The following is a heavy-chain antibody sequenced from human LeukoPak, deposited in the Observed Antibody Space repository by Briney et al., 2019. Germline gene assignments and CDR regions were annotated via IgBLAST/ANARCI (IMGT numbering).Heavy chain of an antibody. CDR1: GYTFTSYG. CDR3: ARVGDDFWRDSLAWFDP. D-gene: IGHD3-3*01. Sequence: ASVKVSCRASGYTFTSYGISWVRQAPGQGLEWMGWISAYNGNTNYAQKLQGRVTMTTDTSTSTAYMELRSLRSDDTAVYYCARVGDDFWRDSLAWFDPWGQGTLITVSS. J-gene: IGHJ5*02. CDR2: ISAYNGNT. V-gene: IGHV1-18*01.